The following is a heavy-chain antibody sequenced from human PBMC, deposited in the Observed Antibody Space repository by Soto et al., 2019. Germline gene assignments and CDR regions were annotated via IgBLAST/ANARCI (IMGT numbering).Heavy chain of an antibody. CDR1: GFTFSSYA. CDR2: IGGDGGST. CDR3: AKPYSSFWSHWYFDL. V-gene: IGHV3-23*01. D-gene: IGHD6-13*01. Sequence: EVQLLESGGGLVQPGGSLRLSCAASGFTFSSYAMNWVRQAPGKGLEWVSLIGGDGGSTYYADSVRGRFTISRDNSKNTLYLQMNSLRAEDTAIYYCAKPYSSFWSHWYFDLWALAPWSLSPQ. J-gene: IGHJ2*01.